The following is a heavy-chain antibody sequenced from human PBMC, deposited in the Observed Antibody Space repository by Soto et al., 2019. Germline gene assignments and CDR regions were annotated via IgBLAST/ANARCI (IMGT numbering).Heavy chain of an antibody. CDR1: GFTFSSYA. Sequence: EVQLLESGGGLVQPGGSLRLSCAASGFTFSSYAMSWVRQAPGKGLEWVSGISGGGGSTYYADSLKGRFTISRDNSKNTLYLQMNSLRADDTAVYYCAKDAWELRATRFNYWGQGTLVTVSS. D-gene: IGHD1-7*01. V-gene: IGHV3-23*01. CDR2: ISGGGGST. CDR3: AKDAWELRATRFNY. J-gene: IGHJ4*02.